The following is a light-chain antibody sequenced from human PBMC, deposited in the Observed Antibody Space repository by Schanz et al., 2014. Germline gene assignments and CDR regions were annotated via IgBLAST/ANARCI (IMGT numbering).Light chain of an antibody. CDR2: GAS. CDR1: QSVSDSY. V-gene: IGKV3D-20*02. J-gene: IGKJ1*01. CDR3: QQRSNWPPT. Sequence: EIVLTQSPGTLSLSPGERATLSCRASQSVSDSYLAWYQQKRGQAPRLVIYGASSRATGIPDRFSGSGSGTDFTLTISRLEPEDFAVYSCQQRSNWPPTFGQGTKVEIK.